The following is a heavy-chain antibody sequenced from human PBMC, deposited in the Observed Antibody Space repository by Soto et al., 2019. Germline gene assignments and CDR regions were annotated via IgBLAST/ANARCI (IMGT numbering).Heavy chain of an antibody. Sequence: EVQLLESGGGLVQPGGSLRLSCAASGFTFSSYAMSWVRQAPGKGLEWVSAISGSGGSTYYVDSVKGRFTISRDNSKNTLYLQMNSLRAEDTAVYYCAKDRLTPMVSDPAIDYWGQGTLVTVSS. D-gene: IGHD5-18*01. CDR3: AKDRLTPMVSDPAIDY. V-gene: IGHV3-23*01. CDR2: ISGSGGST. J-gene: IGHJ4*02. CDR1: GFTFSSYA.